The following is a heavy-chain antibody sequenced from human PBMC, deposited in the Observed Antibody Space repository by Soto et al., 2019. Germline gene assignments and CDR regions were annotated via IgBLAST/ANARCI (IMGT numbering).Heavy chain of an antibody. V-gene: IGHV4-34*01. CDR2: VSLSGNT. J-gene: IGHJ4*02. CDR1: GAAFSPYH. CDR3: ARSPPFYNYVCGNSTY. Sequence: QVQPQRWGAGVLKPSETLSLTCAIYGAAFSPYHWSWIRQSPGKSLEWIGEVSLSGNTYYNPSFKTRVTTSVDASKNNYSLKMESLTAADTAIYYCARSPPFYNYVCGNSTYRRQGALVTVSS. D-gene: IGHD3-16*01.